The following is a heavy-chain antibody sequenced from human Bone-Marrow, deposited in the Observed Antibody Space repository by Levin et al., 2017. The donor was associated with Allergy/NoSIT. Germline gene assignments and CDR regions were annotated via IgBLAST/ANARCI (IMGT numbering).Heavy chain of an antibody. CDR2: IYYSGST. V-gene: IGHV4-39*01. CDR1: GGSISSSSYY. Sequence: NSSETLSLTCTVSGGSISSSSYYWGWIRQPPGKGLEWIGSIYYSGSTYYNPSLKSRVTISVDTSKNQFSLKLSSVTAADTAVYYCAASTMVRETTHPHAFDIWGQGTMVTVSS. J-gene: IGHJ3*02. D-gene: IGHD3-10*01. CDR3: AASTMVRETTHPHAFDI.